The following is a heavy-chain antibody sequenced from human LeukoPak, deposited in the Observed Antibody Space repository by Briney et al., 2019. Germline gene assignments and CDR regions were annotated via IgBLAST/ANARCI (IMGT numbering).Heavy chain of an antibody. V-gene: IGHV3-7*01. D-gene: IGHD5-12*01. Sequence: PGGSLRLSCAASGFTLSNYWMSWVRQAPGRGLEWVANIKQDGSEKYYVDSVKGRFTISRDNAKNSLFLQMNSLRAEDTAVYYCAREGYSSNYFDYWGQGTLVTVSS. CDR3: AREGYSSNYFDY. J-gene: IGHJ4*02. CDR2: IKQDGSEK. CDR1: GFTLSNYW.